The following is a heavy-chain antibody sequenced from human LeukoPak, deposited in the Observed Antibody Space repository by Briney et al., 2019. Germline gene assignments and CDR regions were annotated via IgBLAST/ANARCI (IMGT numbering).Heavy chain of an antibody. J-gene: IGHJ3*02. CDR1: GFTFSSYA. D-gene: IGHD3-22*01. CDR3: AREGGYYYGPGAFDI. CDR2: ISYDGSNK. V-gene: IGHV3-30-3*01. Sequence: GGSLRLSCAASGFTFSSYAMHWVRQAPGKGLEWVAVISYDGSNKYYADSVKGRFTISRDNSKNTLYLQMNSLRAEDTAVYYCAREGGYYYGPGAFDIWGQGTMVTVSS.